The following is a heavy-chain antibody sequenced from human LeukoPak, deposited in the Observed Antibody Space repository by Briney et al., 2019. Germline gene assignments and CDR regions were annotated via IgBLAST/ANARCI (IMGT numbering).Heavy chain of an antibody. CDR3: ARDSTGYWYFDL. V-gene: IGHV3-53*01. D-gene: IGHD3-3*02. CDR1: GFTVSSNH. J-gene: IGHJ2*01. Sequence: GGSLRLSCAVSGFTVSSNHMSWVRQAPGKGLERVSVFYSGGGTHYADSVKGRFTISRDNSKNTLYLQMNSLRAEDTAVYYCARDSTGYWYFDLWGRGTLVSVSS. CDR2: FYSGGGT.